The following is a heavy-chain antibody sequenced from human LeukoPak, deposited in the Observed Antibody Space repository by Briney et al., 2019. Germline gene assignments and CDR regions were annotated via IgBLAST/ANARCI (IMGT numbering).Heavy chain of an antibody. CDR2: FDPEDGET. CDR1: GYTLTELS. Sequence: ASVKVSCKVSGYTLTELSMHWVRQAPGKGLEWMGDFDPEDGETIYAQKFQGRVTMTEDTSTDTAYMELSSLRSEDTAVYYCATGPPASSWFDPWGQGTLITVSS. J-gene: IGHJ5*02. CDR3: ATGPPASSWFDP. D-gene: IGHD3-10*01. V-gene: IGHV1-24*01.